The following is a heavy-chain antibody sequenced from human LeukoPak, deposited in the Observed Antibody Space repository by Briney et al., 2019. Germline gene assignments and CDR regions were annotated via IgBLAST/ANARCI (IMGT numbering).Heavy chain of an antibody. D-gene: IGHD3-16*01. V-gene: IGHV4-34*01. CDR1: GGSFSGYY. CDR2: INHSGST. Sequence: PSETLSLTCAVYGGSFSGYYWSWIRQPPRKGLEWIGEINHSGSTNFNPSLKSRVTISVDTSKNQFSLKLSSVTAADTAVYYCARAGWLWFGMKAHSSVSAYFDYWGQGTLVTVSS. J-gene: IGHJ4*02. CDR3: ARAGWLWFGMKAHSSVSAYFDY.